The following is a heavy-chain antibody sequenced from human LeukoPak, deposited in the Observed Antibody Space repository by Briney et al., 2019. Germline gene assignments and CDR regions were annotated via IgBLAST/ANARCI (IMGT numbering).Heavy chain of an antibody. CDR1: GGSISSSSYY. CDR3: ARDKLGYEPEGYYYYMDV. CDR2: IYNSGST. D-gene: IGHD5-12*01. J-gene: IGHJ6*03. Sequence: SETLSLTCTVSGGSISSSSYYWSWIRQPAGKGLEWIGRIYNSGSTNYRPSPKSRVTISVGTSKDQFSQKLSSVTAADTAVYYCARDKLGYEPEGYYYYMDVWGKGTTVTISS. V-gene: IGHV4-61*02.